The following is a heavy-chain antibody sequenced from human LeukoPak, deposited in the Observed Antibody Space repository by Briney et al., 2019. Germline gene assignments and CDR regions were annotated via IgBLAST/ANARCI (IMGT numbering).Heavy chain of an antibody. Sequence: PSETLSLTCTVSGGSIDSYFWSWIRQPPGKGLEWIGYIYYSGSTNYNPSLKSRVTISVHTSKKQFSLKLNSVTAADTAVYYCARLRDYESSSYYPPHFDNWGQGTLVTVSS. CDR2: IYYSGST. V-gene: IGHV4-59*08. D-gene: IGHD3-22*01. CDR1: GGSIDSYF. CDR3: ARLRDYESSSYYPPHFDN. J-gene: IGHJ4*02.